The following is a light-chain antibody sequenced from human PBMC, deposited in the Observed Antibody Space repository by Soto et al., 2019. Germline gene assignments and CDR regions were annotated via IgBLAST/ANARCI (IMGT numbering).Light chain of an antibody. J-gene: IGLJ2*01. CDR2: QDS. V-gene: IGLV3-1*01. Sequence: SYELTQPPSVSVSPGQTASITCSGDKLGDKYACWYQQKPGQSPVLVIYQDSKRPSGIPERFSGSNSGTTATLTISGTQAMDEADYYCQAWDNRTLVVFGGGTKLTVL. CDR1: KLGDKY. CDR3: QAWDNRTLVV.